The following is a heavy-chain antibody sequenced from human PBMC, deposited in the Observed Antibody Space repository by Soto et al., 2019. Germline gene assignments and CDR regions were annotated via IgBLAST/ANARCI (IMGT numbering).Heavy chain of an antibody. CDR1: GFTFSSYS. V-gene: IGHV3-21*01. Sequence: GGSLRLSCAASGFTFSSYSMNWVRQAPGKGLEWVSSISSSSSYIYYADSVKGRFTISRDNAKNSLYLQMNSLRAEDTAVYYCARGVGPRQAPDAFDIWGQGTMVTVSS. CDR2: ISSSSSYI. D-gene: IGHD2-15*01. J-gene: IGHJ3*02. CDR3: ARGVGPRQAPDAFDI.